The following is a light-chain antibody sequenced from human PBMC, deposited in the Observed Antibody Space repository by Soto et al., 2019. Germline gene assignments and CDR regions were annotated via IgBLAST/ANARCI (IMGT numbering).Light chain of an antibody. CDR3: CSYAASRNFGV. J-gene: IGLJ2*01. Sequence: QSALTQPPSASGSPGQSVTISCTGTSSDIGTYNYVSWYQQHPGKAPKLLIYEVSKRPSGVPDRFSGSTSGSTASLTVSGRQDEDEADYYCCSYAASRNFGVFGGGTKLTVL. CDR2: EVS. CDR1: SSDIGTYNY. V-gene: IGLV2-8*01.